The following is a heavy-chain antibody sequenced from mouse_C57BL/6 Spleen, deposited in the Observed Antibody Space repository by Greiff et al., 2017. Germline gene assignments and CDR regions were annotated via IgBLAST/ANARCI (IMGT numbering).Heavy chain of an antibody. Sequence: EVKLVESGEGLVKPGGSLKLSCAASGFTFSSYAMSWVRQTPEKRLEWVAYISSGGDYIYYADTVKGRFTISRDNARNTLYLQMSSLKSEDTAMYYGTRDYGSRGAMDYWGQGTSVTVSS. CDR3: TRDYGSRGAMDY. J-gene: IGHJ4*01. CDR2: ISSGGDYI. CDR1: GFTFSSYA. V-gene: IGHV5-9-1*02. D-gene: IGHD1-1*01.